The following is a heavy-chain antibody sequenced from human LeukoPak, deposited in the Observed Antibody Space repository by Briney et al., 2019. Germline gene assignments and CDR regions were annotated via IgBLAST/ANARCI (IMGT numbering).Heavy chain of an antibody. D-gene: IGHD6-19*01. J-gene: IGHJ4*02. CDR1: GFTFSSYA. V-gene: IGHV3-30*04. CDR2: ISYDGSNK. CDR3: ASFWGHYRNGCPFDY. Sequence: GGSLRLSCAASGFTFSSYAMHWVRQAPGKGLEWVAVISYDGSNKYYADSVKGRFTISRDNSKNTLYLQMNSLRAEDTAVYYCASFWGHYRNGCPFDYWGQGTLVTVSS.